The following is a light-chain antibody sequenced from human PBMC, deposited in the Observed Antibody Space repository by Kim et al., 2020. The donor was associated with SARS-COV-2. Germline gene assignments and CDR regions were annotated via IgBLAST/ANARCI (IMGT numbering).Light chain of an antibody. CDR1: SSDVGGYNY. Sequence: QSALTQPRSVSGSPGQSVTISCTGTSSDVGGYNYVSWYQHHPVKAPKLIIYDVTKRPSGVPDRFSASKSGSTASLTISGLQAEDEADYYCCSYTGSYTLVFGGGTQLTVL. CDR3: CSYTGSYTLV. V-gene: IGLV2-11*01. CDR2: DVT. J-gene: IGLJ3*02.